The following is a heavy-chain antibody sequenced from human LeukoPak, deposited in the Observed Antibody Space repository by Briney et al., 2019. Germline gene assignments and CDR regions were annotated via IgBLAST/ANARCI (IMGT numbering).Heavy chain of an antibody. Sequence: PGGSLRLSCAASGFSFSSYWMSWVRQAPGKGLEWVANIKQDGSDKYYLTSVKGRFTISRDNAKNSLYLQMSNLRAEDTAVYFCARGGGLDVWGQGATVTVSS. CDR3: ARGGGLDV. CDR1: GFSFSSYW. D-gene: IGHD3-16*01. CDR2: IKQDGSDK. V-gene: IGHV3-7*03. J-gene: IGHJ6*02.